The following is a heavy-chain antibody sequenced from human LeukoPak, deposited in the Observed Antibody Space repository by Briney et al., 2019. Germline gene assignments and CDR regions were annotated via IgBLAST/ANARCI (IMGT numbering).Heavy chain of an antibody. CDR1: GGSISSYY. CDR3: ARGDYVFGAFDI. D-gene: IGHD3-16*01. CDR2: IYYSGST. Sequence: PSETLSLTCTVSGGSISSYYWSWIRQPPGKGLEWIGYIYYSGSTNYNPSLKSRVTISVDTSKNQFSLKLSSVTAADTAVYYCARGDYVFGAFDIWGQGTMVTVSS. J-gene: IGHJ3*02. V-gene: IGHV4-59*01.